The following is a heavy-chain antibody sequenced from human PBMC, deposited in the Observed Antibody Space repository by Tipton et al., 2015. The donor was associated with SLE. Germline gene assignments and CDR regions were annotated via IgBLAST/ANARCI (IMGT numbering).Heavy chain of an antibody. V-gene: IGHV4-61*02. CDR3: VRDREDHGNYPTVYYRYYMDV. CDR1: GASISSGSYY. J-gene: IGHJ6*03. Sequence: TLSLTCTVSGASISSGSYYWSWIRQPAGKGLEWIGRIYTSGSTPYHPSLRSRATISVDTSKNQFSLRLNSVTAADTAVYYCVRDREDHGNYPTVYYRYYMDVWGKGITVTVSS. D-gene: IGHD4-11*01. CDR2: IYTSGST.